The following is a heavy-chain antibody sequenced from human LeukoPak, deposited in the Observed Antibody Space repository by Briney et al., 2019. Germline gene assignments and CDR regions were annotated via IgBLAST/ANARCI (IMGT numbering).Heavy chain of an antibody. D-gene: IGHD5-18*01. Sequence: GGSLRLSCAASAFSFNTYTMHWVRQAPGKGLEGVALISHDGRDKYYADSVKGRFTISRDNSKNTLYLHMNSLRVDDTGFYYCARVRGYTYGPFDSWGQGTLVTVSS. J-gene: IGHJ4*02. V-gene: IGHV3-30*04. CDR1: AFSFNTYT. CDR2: ISHDGRDK. CDR3: ARVRGYTYGPFDS.